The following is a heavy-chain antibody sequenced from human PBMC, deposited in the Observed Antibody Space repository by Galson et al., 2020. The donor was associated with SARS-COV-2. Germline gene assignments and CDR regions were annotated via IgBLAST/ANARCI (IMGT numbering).Heavy chain of an antibody. D-gene: IGHD3-10*01. V-gene: IGHV4-39*01. CDR3: ARGSGSYYYFHH. CDR2: FYYSGGT. J-gene: IGHJ1*01. CDR1: GCSISNSSYY. Sequence: SETLSLTCTVSGCSISNSSYYWDWLRQSPGKGLEWIGGFYYSGGTNYNPSLEGRATISIFTSKNQFSWNVNSVAAADTAVYYCARGSGSYYYFHHWGQGTLVTVSS.